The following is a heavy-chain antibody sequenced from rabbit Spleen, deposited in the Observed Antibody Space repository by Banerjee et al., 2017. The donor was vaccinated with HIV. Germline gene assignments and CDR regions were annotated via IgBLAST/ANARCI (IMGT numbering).Heavy chain of an antibody. J-gene: IGHJ6*01. CDR2: IEAGGSGFT. V-gene: IGHV1S40*01. D-gene: IGHD1-1*01. Sequence: QSLEESGGDLVKPGSSLTLTCKASGVSFSDSSYLCWVRQAPGKGLEWIACIEAGGSGFTYFASWAKGRFTISKTSSTTVTLQMTSLTAADTATYFCARDTSSSFSSYGMDLWGPGTLVTVS. CDR1: GVSFSDSSY. CDR3: ARDTSSSFSSYGMDL.